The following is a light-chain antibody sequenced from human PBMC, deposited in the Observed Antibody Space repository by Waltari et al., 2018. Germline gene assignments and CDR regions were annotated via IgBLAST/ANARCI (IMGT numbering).Light chain of an antibody. CDR1: RSVLYSSNNKNY. CDR2: WAS. CDR3: QQYYSTPFT. J-gene: IGKJ3*01. V-gene: IGKV4-1*01. Sequence: DIVITQSPASLAVSLGERATINCKSSRSVLYSSNNKNYLAWYQQKPGQPPKLLIYWASTRESGVPDRFSGSGSGTDFTLTISSLQAEDVAVYYCQQYYSTPFTFGPGTKVDIK.